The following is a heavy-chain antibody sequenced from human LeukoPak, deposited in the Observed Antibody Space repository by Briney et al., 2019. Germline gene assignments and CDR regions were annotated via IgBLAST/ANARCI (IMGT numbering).Heavy chain of an antibody. CDR3: ARDHSPRYYDFWSGYYSFDP. J-gene: IGHJ5*02. V-gene: IGHV3-7*01. D-gene: IGHD3-3*01. CDR1: GFTFSDYL. CDR2: IKEDGSEK. Sequence: PGGSLRLSCAASGFTFSDYLMSWVRQAPGKGLEWVANIKEDGSEKNYVDSVKGRFTISRDNARNSLYLQMNSLRTEDTAVYYCARDHSPRYYDFWSGYYSFDPWGQGTLVTVSS.